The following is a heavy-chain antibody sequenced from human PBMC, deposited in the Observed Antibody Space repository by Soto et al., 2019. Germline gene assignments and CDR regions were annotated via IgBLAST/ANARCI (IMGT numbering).Heavy chain of an antibody. CDR2: IYHSGST. V-gene: IGHV4-30-2*01. CDR1: GGSISSGGYY. Sequence: QLQLQESGSGLVKPSQTLSLTCAVSGGSISSGGYYWSWIRQPPGKGLEWIGYIYHSGSTYYTLSLKSRVTISVDRSKTQFSLKLSSVTAADTAVYYGARVPDRWGQGTLVTVSS. CDR3: ARVPDR. J-gene: IGHJ5*02. D-gene: IGHD2-2*01.